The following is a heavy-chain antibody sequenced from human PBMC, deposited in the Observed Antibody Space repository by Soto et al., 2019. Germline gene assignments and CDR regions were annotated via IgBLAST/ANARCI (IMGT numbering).Heavy chain of an antibody. V-gene: IGHV4-31*03. Sequence: QVQLQESGPGLVKPSQTLSLTCTVSGGSISSSDYYWRWIRQHPGKGLEWIGYIYYSGSTYYNPSLKSRVTISVDTSKNQFSLKLSSVTAADTAVYYCARREGWVNWFDPWGQGTLVTVSS. D-gene: IGHD6-19*01. CDR3: ARREGWVNWFDP. CDR2: IYYSGST. J-gene: IGHJ5*02. CDR1: GGSISSSDYY.